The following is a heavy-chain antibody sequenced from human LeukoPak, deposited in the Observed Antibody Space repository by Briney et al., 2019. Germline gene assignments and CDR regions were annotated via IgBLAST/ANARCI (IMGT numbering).Heavy chain of an antibody. CDR1: GGSISSYY. CDR3: ARELRYFDWLLYWSDP. Sequence: SETLSLTCTVSGGSISSYYCSWTRQPAGKGLEWIGRIYTSGSTNYNPSLKSRVTMSVDTSKNQFSLKLSSVTAADTAVYYCARELRYFDWLLYWSDPWGQGTLVTVSS. D-gene: IGHD3-9*01. V-gene: IGHV4-4*07. CDR2: IYTSGST. J-gene: IGHJ5*02.